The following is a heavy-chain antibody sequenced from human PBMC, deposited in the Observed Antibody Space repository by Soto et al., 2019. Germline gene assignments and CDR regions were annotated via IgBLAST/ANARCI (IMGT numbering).Heavy chain of an antibody. J-gene: IGHJ6*02. CDR1: GGTFSSYA. CDR3: ARVKVVPAANLGYYYGMDV. Sequence: QVQLVQSGAEVKKPGSSVKVSCKASGGTFSSYAISWVRQAPGQGLEWMGGIIPIFGTANYAQKFQGRVTITADKSTSTAYMELSSLRSEDTAVYYCARVKVVPAANLGYYYGMDVWGQGTTVTVSS. V-gene: IGHV1-69*06. D-gene: IGHD2-2*01. CDR2: IIPIFGTA.